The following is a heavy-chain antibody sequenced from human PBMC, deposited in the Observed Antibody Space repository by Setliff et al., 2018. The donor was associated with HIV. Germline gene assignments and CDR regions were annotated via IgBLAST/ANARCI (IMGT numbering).Heavy chain of an antibody. CDR3: ARMWGGNGYFYYYHMDV. Sequence: PGGSLRLSCAASGFTFSSYGMHWVRQAPGKGLEWVAIIWYDGSKIYYADSVEGRFTISRDNAKNTLYLQMNSLRAEDTAVYYCARMWGGNGYFYYYHMDVWGKGTTVTVSS. J-gene: IGHJ6*03. CDR2: IWYDGSKI. V-gene: IGHV3-33*01. CDR1: GFTFSSYG. D-gene: IGHD2-15*01.